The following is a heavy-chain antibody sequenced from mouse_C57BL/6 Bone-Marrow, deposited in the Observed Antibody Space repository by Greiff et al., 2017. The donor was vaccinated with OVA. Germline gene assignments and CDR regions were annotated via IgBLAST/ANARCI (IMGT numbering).Heavy chain of an antibody. V-gene: IGHV1-26*01. J-gene: IGHJ1*03. CDR1: GYTFTDYY. Sequence: VQLQQSGPELVKPGASVKISCKASGYTFTDYYMNWVKQSHGKSLEWIGAINPNNGGTSYNQKFKGKATLTVDKSYSTAYMELRSLTSADSAVYYCARQSPYFDVWGTGTTVTVSS. CDR3: ARQSPYFDV. CDR2: INPNNGGT.